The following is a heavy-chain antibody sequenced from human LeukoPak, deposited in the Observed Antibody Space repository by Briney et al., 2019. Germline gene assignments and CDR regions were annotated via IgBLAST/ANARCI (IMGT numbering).Heavy chain of an antibody. J-gene: IGHJ5*01. CDR3: ARVAAAGDWFDS. Sequence: GGSLTLSFAASGFTFSDYYMSWIRQAPGKGLEWVSYISSSSSYTNYADSVKGRFTISRDNAKNSLYLQMNSLRAEDTAVYYCARVAAAGDWFDSWGQGTLVTVSS. V-gene: IGHV3-11*06. D-gene: IGHD6-13*01. CDR2: ISSSSSYT. CDR1: GFTFSDYY.